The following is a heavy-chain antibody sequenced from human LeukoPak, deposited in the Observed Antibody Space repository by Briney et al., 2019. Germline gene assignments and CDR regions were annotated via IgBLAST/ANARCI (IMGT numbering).Heavy chain of an antibody. V-gene: IGHV1-2*04. CDR2: INPNSGGT. Sequence: ASVKVSCKASGGTFTSYAMNWVRQAPGQGLEWMGWINPNSGGTNYAQKFQGWVTMTRDTSISTAYMELSRLRSDDTAVYYCARGGGARDSYGSDAFDIWGQGTMVTVSS. D-gene: IGHD5-18*01. CDR1: GGTFTSYA. CDR3: ARGGGARDSYGSDAFDI. J-gene: IGHJ3*02.